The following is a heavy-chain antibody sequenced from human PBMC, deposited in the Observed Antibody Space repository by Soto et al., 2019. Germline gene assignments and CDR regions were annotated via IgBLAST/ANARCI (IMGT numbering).Heavy chain of an antibody. CDR1: GFTFSSYA. V-gene: IGHV3-30-3*01. J-gene: IGHJ6*02. CDR3: ARDHYGGKWGVYYYYGMDV. CDR2: ISYDGSNK. Sequence: QVQLVESGGGVVQPGRSLRLSCAASGFTFSSYAMHWVRQAPGKGLEWVAVISYDGSNKYYADSVKGRFTISRDNSKNTVYLQMNSLRAEDTAVYYCARDHYGGKWGVYYYYGMDVWGQGTTVTVSS. D-gene: IGHD4-17*01.